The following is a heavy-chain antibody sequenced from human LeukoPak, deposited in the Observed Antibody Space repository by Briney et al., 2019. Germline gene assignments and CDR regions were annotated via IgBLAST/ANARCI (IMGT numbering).Heavy chain of an antibody. CDR1: GGSISSSNW. V-gene: IGHV4-4*02. CDR2: IYHSGST. CDR3: ARAVSGYDPYFDY. J-gene: IGHJ4*02. D-gene: IGHD5-12*01. Sequence: SETLSLTCAVSGGSISSSNWWSWVRQPPGKGLEWIGEIYHSGSTNYNPSLKSRVTISVDKSKNQFSLKLSSVTAADTAVYYCARAVSGYDPYFDYWGQGTLVTVSS.